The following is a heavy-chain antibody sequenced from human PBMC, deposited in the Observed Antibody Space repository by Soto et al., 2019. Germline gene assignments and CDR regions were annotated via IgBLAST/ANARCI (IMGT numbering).Heavy chain of an antibody. Sequence: PGESLKISCKGSGYSFTSYWIGWVRQMPGKGLEWMGIIYPGDSDTRYSPSFQGQVTISADKSISTAYLQWSSLKASDTAMYYCARRTISSSWYGYYYGMDVWGQGTRVTVSS. J-gene: IGHJ6*02. D-gene: IGHD6-13*01. V-gene: IGHV5-51*01. CDR1: GYSFTSYW. CDR2: IYPGDSDT. CDR3: ARRTISSSWYGYYYGMDV.